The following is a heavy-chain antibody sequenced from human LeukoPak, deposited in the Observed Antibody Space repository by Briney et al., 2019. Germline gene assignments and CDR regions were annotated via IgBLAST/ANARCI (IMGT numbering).Heavy chain of an antibody. CDR1: GSTFSSYA. D-gene: IGHD3-10*01. V-gene: IGHV3-23*01. J-gene: IGHJ4*02. CDR3: AKDFAVHGPYDY. Sequence: GGSLRLSCAASGSTFSSYAMSWVRQAPGKGLEWVSTISGTSGSTYYADSVKGRFTLSRDNSENTLYLQMNSLRAEDTAVYYCAKDFAVHGPYDYWGQGTLVTVSS. CDR2: ISGTSGST.